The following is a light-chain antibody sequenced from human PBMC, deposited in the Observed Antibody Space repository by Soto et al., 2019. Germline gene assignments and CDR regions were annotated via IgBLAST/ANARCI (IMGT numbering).Light chain of an antibody. CDR1: QSVSSY. CDR3: HEGSNWPRT. J-gene: IGKJ1*01. V-gene: IGKV3-11*01. CDR2: DAS. Sequence: EIVLTQSPATLSLSPGESATLSCRASQSVSSYLAWYQQKPGQAPRLLIYDASNRATGIPARFSGSGSGTDFTFTISSLEPEEFGVYYCHEGSNWPRTCGQGNKVEIK.